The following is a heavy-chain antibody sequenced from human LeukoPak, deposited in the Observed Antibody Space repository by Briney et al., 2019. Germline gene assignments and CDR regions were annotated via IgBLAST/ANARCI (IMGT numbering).Heavy chain of an antibody. CDR3: ARDSGFYCSSTSCYKGEVFDY. CDR1: GYTFTGYY. V-gene: IGHV1-2*02. J-gene: IGHJ4*02. Sequence: GASVKVSCKASGYTFTGYYMHWVRQAPGQGLEWMGWINPNSGGTNYAQKFQGRVTMTRDTSISTAYMELSRLRSDDTAVYYCARDSGFYCSSTSCYKGEVFDYWGQGTLVTVSS. D-gene: IGHD2-2*02. CDR2: INPNSGGT.